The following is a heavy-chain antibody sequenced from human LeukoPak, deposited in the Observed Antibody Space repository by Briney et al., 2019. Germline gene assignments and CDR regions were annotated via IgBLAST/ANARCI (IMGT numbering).Heavy chain of an antibody. CDR1: GGSVSSGSYY. D-gene: IGHD3-16*01. CDR2: SSYSGST. CDR3: ARHYGP. Sequence: SETLSLTCSVSGGSVSSGSYYWSWIRQPPGKGLEWIGYSSYSGSTSYNPSLKSRVTISVDTSKNQFSLKLNSVTATDTAVYYCARHYGPWGQGTLVTVSS. V-gene: IGHV4-61*01. J-gene: IGHJ4*02.